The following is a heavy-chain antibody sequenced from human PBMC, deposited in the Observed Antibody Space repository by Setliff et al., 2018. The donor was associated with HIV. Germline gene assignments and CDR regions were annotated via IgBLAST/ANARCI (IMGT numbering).Heavy chain of an antibody. J-gene: IGHJ4*02. Sequence: SETLSLTCIVSGGSIGSYYWGWIRQSPGKGLEWIASIRSSGDTYYNPSLQSRVIISVDTSNNQISLKLTSVTAADTAVYYCTIPASSLAPNWGRGTQVTVSS. CDR2: IRSSGDT. V-gene: IGHV4-39*01. CDR1: GGSIGSYY. CDR3: TIPASSLAPN.